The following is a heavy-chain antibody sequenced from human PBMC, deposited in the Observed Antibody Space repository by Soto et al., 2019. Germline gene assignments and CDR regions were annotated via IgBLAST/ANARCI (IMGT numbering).Heavy chain of an antibody. V-gene: IGHV3-11*01. CDR1: GFTVSDYY. CDR2: ISSSGSTI. CDR3: ARGMDTMVRGVIQDAFDI. J-gene: IGHJ3*02. D-gene: IGHD3-10*01. Sequence: GGSLRLSCAASGFTVSDYYMSWIRQAPGKGLEWVSYISSSGSTIYYADSVKGRFTISRDNAKNSLYLQMNSLRAEDTAVYYCARGMDTMVRGVIQDAFDIWGQGTMVTVSS.